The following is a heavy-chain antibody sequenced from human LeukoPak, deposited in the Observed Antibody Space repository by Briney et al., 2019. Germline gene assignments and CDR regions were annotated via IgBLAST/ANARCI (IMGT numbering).Heavy chain of an antibody. Sequence: GGSLRLSCAASGFSFSSYEMNWVRQAPGKGLEWVSGISPSGGITYYTDSVKGRFTISRDNSKHTVSLQMNSLRGEDTAVYYCAKDEAWGRYKDWGQGTLVTVSS. D-gene: IGHD3-16*01. CDR1: GFSFSSYE. J-gene: IGHJ1*01. V-gene: IGHV3-23*01. CDR3: AKDEAWGRYKD. CDR2: ISPSGGIT.